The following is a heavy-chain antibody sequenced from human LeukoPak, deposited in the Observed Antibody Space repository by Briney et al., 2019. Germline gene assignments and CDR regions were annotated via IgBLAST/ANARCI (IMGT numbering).Heavy chain of an antibody. CDR1: GFTFSSYA. CDR3: AKGPMVRVREPLFDY. D-gene: IGHD3-10*01. J-gene: IGHJ4*02. Sequence: GGSLRLSCAASGFTFSSYAMSWVRQAPGKGLEWVSAISGSGGSTYYADSVKGRFTISRDNSKNTLYLQMNSLRAEDTAVYYCAKGPMVRVREPLFDYLGQGTLVTVSS. V-gene: IGHV3-23*01. CDR2: ISGSGGST.